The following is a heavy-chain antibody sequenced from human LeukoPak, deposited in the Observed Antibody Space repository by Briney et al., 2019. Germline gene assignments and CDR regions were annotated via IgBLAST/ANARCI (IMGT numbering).Heavy chain of an antibody. CDR3: AKPPGLRRLDP. CDR2: INNDGSST. J-gene: IGHJ5*02. CDR1: GFTFSHYW. D-gene: IGHD5-12*01. Sequence: GGSLRLSCAASGFTFSHYWMHWVRQVPGKGLVWVSHINNDGSSTTYADSVKGRFTISRDNSKNTLYLQMNSLRAEDTAVYYCAKPPGLRRLDPWGQGTLVTVSS. V-gene: IGHV3-74*01.